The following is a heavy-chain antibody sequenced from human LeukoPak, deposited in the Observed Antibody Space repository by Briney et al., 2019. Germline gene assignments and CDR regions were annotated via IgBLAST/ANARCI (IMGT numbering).Heavy chain of an antibody. Sequence: PSETLSLTCTVSGGSISSRSYYWGWLRQPPGKGLEWIGRIYYSGSPYYNPSLKSRVTISVDTPKNQFSLKLSPVTAAHTAVYYCARQGGYYDSSGYYKLDYWGQGTLVTVSS. CDR3: ARQGGYYDSSGYYKLDY. D-gene: IGHD3-22*01. CDR1: GGSISSRSYY. V-gene: IGHV4-39*01. CDR2: IYYSGSP. J-gene: IGHJ4*02.